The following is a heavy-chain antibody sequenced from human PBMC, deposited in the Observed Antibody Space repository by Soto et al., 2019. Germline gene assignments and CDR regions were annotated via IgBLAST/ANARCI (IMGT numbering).Heavy chain of an antibody. V-gene: IGHV4-59*01. CDR3: ARGLGGSSGHFDS. J-gene: IGHJ4*02. CDR2: IYSSGKT. Sequence: SETLSLTCTVSGASISASDWSWIRQPPGQGLEWVASIYSSGKTDYNPSLESRVTISVATSKNQFSLNLRSVTAADTAVYYCARGLGGSSGHFDSWGQGTLVTVSS. D-gene: IGHD6-19*01. CDR1: GASISASD.